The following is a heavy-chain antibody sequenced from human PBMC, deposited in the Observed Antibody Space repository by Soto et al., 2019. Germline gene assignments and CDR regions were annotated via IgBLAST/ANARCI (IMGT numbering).Heavy chain of an antibody. J-gene: IGHJ5*02. CDR2: IDRSGTTI. CDR1: GFTFSNYE. D-gene: IGHD2-15*01. Sequence: PGGSLRLSCAASGFTFSNYEMNWVRQAPGKGLEWISYIDRSGTTIHYADSVKGRFTISRDNAKNSMYPQMNSLRVDDTAVYYCVGDGDGGCCSSWFVPWGQGTLVTVSS. V-gene: IGHV3-48*03. CDR3: VGDGDGGCCSSWFVP.